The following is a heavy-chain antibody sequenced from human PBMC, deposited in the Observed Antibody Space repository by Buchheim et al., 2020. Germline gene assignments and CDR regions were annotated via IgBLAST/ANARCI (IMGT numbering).Heavy chain of an antibody. CDR2: ISGSGGST. V-gene: IGHV3-23*01. CDR3: AKDQGAGFGAYNWFNP. J-gene: IGHJ5*02. D-gene: IGHD3-10*01. Sequence: EVQLLESGGGLVQPGGSLRLSCAGSGFTFSSYAMSWVRQAPGKGLEWVSAISGSGGSTYYADSVKGRSTISRDNSKNTLYLQMNSLRAEDTAVYYCAKDQGAGFGAYNWFNPWGQGTL. CDR1: GFTFSSYA.